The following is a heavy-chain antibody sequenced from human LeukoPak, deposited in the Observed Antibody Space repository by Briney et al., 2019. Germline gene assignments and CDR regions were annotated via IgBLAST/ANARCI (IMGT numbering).Heavy chain of an antibody. CDR3: ARQPANTAAFDI. CDR2: VRKNGEN. Sequence: PSETLSLTCTVSGGSINTYYWSWIRQPPGKGLEWIAYVRKNGENNYNPSLKSRVAISVDTANNQISLRLNFVTAADTAIYYCARQPANTAAFDIWGLGTMVAVSS. CDR1: GGSINTYY. V-gene: IGHV4-59*08. D-gene: IGHD5-18*01. J-gene: IGHJ3*02.